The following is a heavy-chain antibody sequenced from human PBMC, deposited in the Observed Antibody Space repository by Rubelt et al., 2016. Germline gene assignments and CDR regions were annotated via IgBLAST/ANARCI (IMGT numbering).Heavy chain of an antibody. CDR2: IYYSGGT. D-gene: IGHD3-10*01. CDR3: ARQNLDYPDWSFDL. V-gene: IGHV4-39*01. CDR1: GGSIRSSTYY. Sequence: QLQLQESGPGPVKPSETLSLTCTVSGGSIRSSTYYWAWIRQPPGKGLEWIGYIYYSGGTDYNPSLKSRVTMSVDTSKNQFSLKLTSVTAADTAVYYCARQNLDYPDWSFDLWGRGTLVTVSS. J-gene: IGHJ2*01.